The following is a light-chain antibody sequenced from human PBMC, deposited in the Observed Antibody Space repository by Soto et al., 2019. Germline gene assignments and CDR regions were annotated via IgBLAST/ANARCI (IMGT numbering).Light chain of an antibody. Sequence: QSALTQPPSAPGSPGQSVTISCTGTSSDVGAYNYVSWYQQHPGEVPKLLIDEVTQRPSGVPDRFSGSKSGNTASLTVSGLQAEDEADYYCNSYAGSNNLVFGGGTKLTVL. CDR3: NSYAGSNNLV. V-gene: IGLV2-8*01. CDR2: EVT. CDR1: SSDVGAYNY. J-gene: IGLJ2*01.